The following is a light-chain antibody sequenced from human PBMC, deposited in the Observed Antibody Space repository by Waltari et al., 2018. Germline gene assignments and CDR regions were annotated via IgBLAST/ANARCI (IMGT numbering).Light chain of an antibody. CDR1: QSVSKY. J-gene: IGKJ1*01. Sequence: EIVLTQSPGTLSLSPGDRAILSCRASQSVSKYLAWYQQKPGQAPRLLIFGASSRATGIPDRFSGSGSGTDLSRTISRVEPEDFAVYYCQQYVSLPATFGQGTKVEIE. V-gene: IGKV3-20*01. CDR3: QQYVSLPAT. CDR2: GAS.